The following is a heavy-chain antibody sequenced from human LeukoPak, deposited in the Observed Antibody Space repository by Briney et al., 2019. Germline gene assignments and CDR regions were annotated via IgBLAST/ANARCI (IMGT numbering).Heavy chain of an antibody. Sequence: GGSLRLSCAASGFTFSSYSMNWVRQAPGKGLEWVSSISSSSSYIYYADSVKGRFTISRDNAKNSLYLQMNSLRAEDTAVYYCVRVWRDYYYDSSRGYYGMDVWGQGTTVTVSS. D-gene: IGHD3-22*01. CDR2: ISSSSSYI. CDR3: VRVWRDYYYDSSRGYYGMDV. V-gene: IGHV3-21*01. J-gene: IGHJ6*02. CDR1: GFTFSSYS.